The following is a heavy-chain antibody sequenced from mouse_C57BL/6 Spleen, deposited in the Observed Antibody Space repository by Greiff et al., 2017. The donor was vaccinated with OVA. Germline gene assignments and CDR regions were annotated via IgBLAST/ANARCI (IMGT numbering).Heavy chain of an antibody. D-gene: IGHD1-1*01. Sequence: QVQLQQSGAELVKPGASVKMSCKASGYTFTSYWITWVKQRPGQGLEWIGDIYPGSGSTNYNEKFKSKATLTVDTSSSTAYMQLSSLTSEDSAVYYCARGIYYYGSSYDAMDYWGQGTSVTVSS. CDR2: IYPGSGST. J-gene: IGHJ4*01. V-gene: IGHV1-55*01. CDR3: ARGIYYYGSSYDAMDY. CDR1: GYTFTSYW.